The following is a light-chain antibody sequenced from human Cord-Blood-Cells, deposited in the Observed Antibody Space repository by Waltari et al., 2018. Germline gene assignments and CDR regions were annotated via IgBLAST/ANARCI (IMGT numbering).Light chain of an antibody. Sequence: IVLTQSPHTLSLSPGERATLSCSASQRVSSYLAWYQQKPGQAPRLLIYDASNRATGIPARFSGSGSGTDFTLTISSLEPEDFAVYYCQQRSNWPPYTFGQGTKLEIK. J-gene: IGKJ2*01. CDR2: DAS. CDR1: QRVSSY. V-gene: IGKV3-11*01. CDR3: QQRSNWPPYT.